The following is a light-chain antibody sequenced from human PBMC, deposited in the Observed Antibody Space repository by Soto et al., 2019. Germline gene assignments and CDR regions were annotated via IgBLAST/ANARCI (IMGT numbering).Light chain of an antibody. CDR2: EDS. Sequence: QSALAQPASVSGSPGQSITISCTGTSSDVGSYNLVSWYQQYPGKAPKLMIYEDSKRPSGVSNRFSGSKSGNTAYLTISGLQTEDEADYYCCAYAGGSTYVFGTGTKSPS. V-gene: IGLV2-23*01. J-gene: IGLJ1*01. CDR1: SSDVGSYNL. CDR3: CAYAGGSTYV.